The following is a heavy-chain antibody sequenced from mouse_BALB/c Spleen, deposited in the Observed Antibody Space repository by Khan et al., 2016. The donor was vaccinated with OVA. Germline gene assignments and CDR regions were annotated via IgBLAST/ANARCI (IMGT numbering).Heavy chain of an antibody. D-gene: IGHD2-1*01. J-gene: IGHJ2*01. CDR2: IYPRNSDT. V-gene: IGHV1-5*01. CDR1: GYTFTSYW. CDR3: TRNGFGNYENWDY. Sequence: VQLQQSGTVLARPGASVKMSCKASGYTFTSYWMHWIKQRPGQGLEWIGAIYPRNSDTNYNQKFKGKAKLTAVTSTRTAYLELNSLTNEDSAVYYCTRNGFGNYENWDYWGQGTTLTVAS.